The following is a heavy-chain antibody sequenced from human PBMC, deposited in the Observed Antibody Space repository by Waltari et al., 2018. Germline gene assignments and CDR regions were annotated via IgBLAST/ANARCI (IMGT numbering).Heavy chain of an antibody. Sequence: QVQLQQWGAGLLKPSETLFLTCAVYGGSFSGYYWSWIRQPPGKGLEWIGSIYHSGSTYYNPSLKSRVTISVDTSKNQFSLKLSSVTAADTAVYYCARQDREQWLVPFDYWGQGTLVTVSS. J-gene: IGHJ4*02. CDR1: GGSFSGYY. CDR3: ARQDREQWLVPFDY. D-gene: IGHD6-19*01. CDR2: IYHSGST. V-gene: IGHV4-34*01.